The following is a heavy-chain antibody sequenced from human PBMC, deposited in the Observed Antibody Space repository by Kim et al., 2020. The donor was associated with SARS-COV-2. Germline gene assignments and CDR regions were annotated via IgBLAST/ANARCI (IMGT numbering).Heavy chain of an antibody. J-gene: IGHJ4*02. D-gene: IGHD1-1*01. Sequence: IYYADSVKGRFTISRDNAKNSLYLQRNSLRAEDTAVYYCARAPELERLDYWGQGTLVTVSS. CDR2: I. CDR3: ARAPELERLDY. V-gene: IGHV3-11*04.